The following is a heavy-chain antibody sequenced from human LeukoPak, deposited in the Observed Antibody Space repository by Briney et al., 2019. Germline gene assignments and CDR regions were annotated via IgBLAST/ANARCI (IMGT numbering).Heavy chain of an antibody. CDR3: ARGRSTVLY. CDR2: IYHSGST. CDR1: GGSISSGGYY. Sequence: PSETLSLTCTVSGGSISSGGYYWSWIRQPPGKGLEWIGYIYHSGSTYYNPSLKSRVTISVDRSKIQFSLKLSSVTAADTAVYYCARGRSTVLYWGQGTLVTVSS. V-gene: IGHV4-30-2*01. D-gene: IGHD1-26*01. J-gene: IGHJ4*02.